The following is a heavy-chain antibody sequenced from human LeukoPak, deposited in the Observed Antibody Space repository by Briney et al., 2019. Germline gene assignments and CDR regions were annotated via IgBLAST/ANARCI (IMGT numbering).Heavy chain of an antibody. V-gene: IGHV3-53*01. CDR3: AGRSTVPAGAY. D-gene: IGHD4-17*01. CDR2: IYSGGST. Sequence: GGSLRLSCAASGFTVSNNHMTWVRQAPGKGLEWVSLIYSGGSTHYADSVKGRFTISRDNSKNTLYLQMNSLRAEDTAVYYCAGRSTVPAGAYGGRGTRVTVSS. CDR1: GFTVSNNH. J-gene: IGHJ4*02.